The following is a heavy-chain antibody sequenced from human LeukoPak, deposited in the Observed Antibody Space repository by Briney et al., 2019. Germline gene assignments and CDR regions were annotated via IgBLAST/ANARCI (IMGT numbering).Heavy chain of an antibody. J-gene: IGHJ5*02. D-gene: IGHD2-21*02. CDR1: GFTFSSYS. V-gene: IGHV3-48*01. CDR2: ISSSSSTI. Sequence: PGGSLRLSCAASGFTFSSYSMNWVRQAPGKGLEWVSYISSSSSTIYYADSVKGRFTISRDNAKNSLYLQMNSLRAEDTAVYYCARAYCGGDCYSGLYWFDPWGQGTLVTVSS. CDR3: ARAYCGGDCYSGLYWFDP.